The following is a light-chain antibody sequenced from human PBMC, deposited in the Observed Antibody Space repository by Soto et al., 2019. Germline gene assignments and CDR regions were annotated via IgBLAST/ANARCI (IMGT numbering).Light chain of an antibody. CDR3: YQYEQTPPWT. CDR1: QSVTND. V-gene: IGKV3D-15*01. CDR2: AAS. J-gene: IGKJ1*01. Sequence: EIVMTQSPATLAVSPGERATLSCRASQSVTNDLAWYQHKPGQAPRLLIYAASSRATGIPDRFSGSGSGTDFTLTISSLQAEDVAVYFCYQYEQTPPWTFGRGTKVDIK.